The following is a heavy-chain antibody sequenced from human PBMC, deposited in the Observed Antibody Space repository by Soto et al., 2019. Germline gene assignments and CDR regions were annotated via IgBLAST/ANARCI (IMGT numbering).Heavy chain of an antibody. D-gene: IGHD3-10*02. Sequence: EVQLVESGGGLVQPGGSLRLSCAASGFTFSRDWLHWVRQSPGKGLVWVSRIKGDGTIKNYADSVKGRFTTSRDNAKNKVYLQLTSLTTEDTAVEYCARGCLGKYYTDYGGQGTLVTVSS. V-gene: IGHV3-74*01. CDR2: IKGDGTIK. CDR3: ARGCLGKYYTDY. J-gene: IGHJ4*02. CDR1: GFTFSRDW.